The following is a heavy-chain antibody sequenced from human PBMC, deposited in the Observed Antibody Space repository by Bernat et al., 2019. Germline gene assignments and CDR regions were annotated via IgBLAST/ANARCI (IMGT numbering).Heavy chain of an antibody. J-gene: IGHJ4*02. CDR3: AKDEAAGPFDY. D-gene: IGHD6-13*01. V-gene: IGHV3-30*18. CDR2: ISYDGSNK. Sequence: QVQLVESGGGVVQPGRSLRLSCAASGFTFSSYGMHWVRQAPGKGLEWVAVISYDGSNKYYADSVKGRFTISRDNSKNTLYLQMNSLRAEDTAVYYCAKDEAAGPFDYWGQGTLVTVSS. CDR1: GFTFSSYG.